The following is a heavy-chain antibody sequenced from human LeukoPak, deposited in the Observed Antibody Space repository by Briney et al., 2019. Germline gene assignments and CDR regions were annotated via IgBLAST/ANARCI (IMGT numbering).Heavy chain of an antibody. CDR3: ARTKGGWLPFDY. Sequence: ESGPTPVKPTQTFTLTCTFSGFSLSTSGMRVSWIRQPPGKALEWLARIDWDDDKFYSTSLKTRLTISKDTSKNQVVLTMTNMDPVDTATYYCARTKGGWLPFDYWGQGTLVTVSS. J-gene: IGHJ4*02. D-gene: IGHD5-24*01. CDR1: GFSLSTSGMR. V-gene: IGHV2-70*04. CDR2: IDWDDDK.